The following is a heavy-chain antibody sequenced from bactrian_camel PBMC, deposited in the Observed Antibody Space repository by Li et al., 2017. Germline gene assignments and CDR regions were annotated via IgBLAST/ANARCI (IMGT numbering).Heavy chain of an antibody. Sequence: VQLVESGGGSVQAGGSLRLSCAVSRFSYSTAYMAWFRQAPGREREGVASLSSGGGDTYYRNLAKGRFTISHDGAKRMLFLQMNGLTPEDTALYYCAAWVGNASDRKPQFATWGQGTQVTVS. CDR1: RFSYSTAY. CDR2: LSSGGGDT. D-gene: IGHD5*01. J-gene: IGHJ4*01. V-gene: IGHV3S40*01. CDR3: AAWVGNASDRKPQFAT.